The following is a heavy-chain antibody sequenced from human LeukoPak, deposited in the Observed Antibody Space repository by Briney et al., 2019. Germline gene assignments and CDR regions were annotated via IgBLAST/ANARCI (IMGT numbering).Heavy chain of an antibody. CDR3: ARRGSSSWYLYLCYFDY. J-gene: IGHJ4*02. Sequence: PSETLSLTCAVYGGSFTGYFWTWIRQPPGKGLEWIGEIIHSGSTNYNPSLKSRVTISVDTSKNQFSLKLSSVTAADTAVYYCARRGSSSWYLYLCYFDYWGQGTLVTVSS. V-gene: IGHV4-34*12. CDR2: IIHSGST. D-gene: IGHD6-13*01. CDR1: GGSFTGYF.